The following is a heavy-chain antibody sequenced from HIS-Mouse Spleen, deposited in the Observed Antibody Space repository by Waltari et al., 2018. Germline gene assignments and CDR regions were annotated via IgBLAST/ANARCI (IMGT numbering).Heavy chain of an antibody. CDR2: INHSGST. J-gene: IGHJ4*02. CDR1: GGSFSGYY. V-gene: IGHV4-34*01. CDR3: ARIRGSTITNFDY. Sequence: QVQLQQWGAGLLKPSETLSLTCAVYGGSFSGYYWSWIRQPPGKGLEWMWEINHSGSTNYNPSLKSRVTISVDTSKNQFSLKLSSVTAADTAVYYCARIRGSTITNFDYWGQGTLVTVSS. D-gene: IGHD2-2*01.